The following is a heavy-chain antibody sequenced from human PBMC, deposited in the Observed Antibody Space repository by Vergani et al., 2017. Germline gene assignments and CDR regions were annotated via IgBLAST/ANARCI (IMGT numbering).Heavy chain of an antibody. D-gene: IGHD2-15*01. V-gene: IGHV3-11*05. CDR1: GFTFSDYY. J-gene: IGHJ3*01. CDR3: ERGGRPGGMDV. CDR2: ISSSSSYT. Sequence: QVQLVESGGGLVKPGGSLRLSCAASGFTFSDYYMSWIRRAPGKGLEWVSYISSSSSYTNYADSVKGRFTISRDNDKNTRYLPMDSLRADDTAVYYCERGGRPGGMDVWGQGTMVTVSS.